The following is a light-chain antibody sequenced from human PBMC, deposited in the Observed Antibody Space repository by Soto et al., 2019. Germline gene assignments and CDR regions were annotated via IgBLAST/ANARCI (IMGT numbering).Light chain of an antibody. CDR2: GAS. CDR1: QSVSSNY. Sequence: EIVLPQSPGTLSLSPGESATLSCRASQSVSSNYLAWYQQKPGQAPRLIIYGASSRATGIPDRFSGSGSGTDFTLTISRLEPEDFAVYQCQQYGSSPLAFGGGTKVLIK. J-gene: IGKJ4*01. V-gene: IGKV3-20*01. CDR3: QQYGSSPLA.